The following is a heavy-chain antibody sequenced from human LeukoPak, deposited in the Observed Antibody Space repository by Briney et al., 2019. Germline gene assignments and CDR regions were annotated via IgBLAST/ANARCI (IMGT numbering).Heavy chain of an antibody. V-gene: IGHV1-8*02. CDR2: MNPNSGNT. Sequence: ASVKVSCKASGYTFTSYDINWVRQATGQGLEWMGWMNPNSGNTGYAQKFQGRVTMTRDTSTSTVYMELSSLRSDDTAVYYCARVPLLWFGELLNYFDYWGQGTLVTVSS. CDR1: GYTFTSYD. J-gene: IGHJ4*02. D-gene: IGHD3-10*01. CDR3: ARVPLLWFGELLNYFDY.